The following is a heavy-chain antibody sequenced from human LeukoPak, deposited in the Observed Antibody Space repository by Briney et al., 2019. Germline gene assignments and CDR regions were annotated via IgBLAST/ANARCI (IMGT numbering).Heavy chain of an antibody. Sequence: PGGSLRLSCAASGFTFSSYWMHWVRQAPGRGLVWVSRINPDGSTTNYADSVKGRFTISRDNAKNTLYLQMNSLRAEDTAVYYCATAGNYRFDYWGQGTLVTVSS. CDR2: INPDGSTT. J-gene: IGHJ4*02. CDR3: ATAGNYRFDY. V-gene: IGHV3-74*01. CDR1: GFTFSSYW. D-gene: IGHD1-7*01.